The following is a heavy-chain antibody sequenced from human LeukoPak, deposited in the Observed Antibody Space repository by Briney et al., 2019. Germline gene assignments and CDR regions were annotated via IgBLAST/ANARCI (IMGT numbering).Heavy chain of an antibody. Sequence: SETLSLTCTVSGGSMITNTSYWVWIRQPPGKGLEWIANMYYNGGGTQYNRSLANRVTISVDTSKNQFFLNLSSVTAADTAVYYCTRRTYSAYMDVWGQGTTVTVSS. CDR1: GGSMITNTSY. D-gene: IGHD1-7*01. CDR3: TRRTYSAYMDV. J-gene: IGHJ6*03. CDR2: MYYNGGGT. V-gene: IGHV4-39*01.